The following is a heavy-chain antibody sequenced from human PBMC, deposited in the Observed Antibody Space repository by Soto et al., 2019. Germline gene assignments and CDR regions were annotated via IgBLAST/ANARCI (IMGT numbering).Heavy chain of an antibody. J-gene: IGHJ4*02. CDR2: ITPMSGTT. CDR1: GETFRRDV. D-gene: IGHD3-9*01. Sequence: SVKVSCKAPGETFRRDVISWVRQAPGQGLEWLGGITPMSGTTDYAQKFQGRVTISADKSTGTAYFELSSLTFDDTGVYYCARSAPFDIYAITPVEFWGQGTLVTVSS. V-gene: IGHV1-69*06. CDR3: ARSAPFDIYAITPVEF.